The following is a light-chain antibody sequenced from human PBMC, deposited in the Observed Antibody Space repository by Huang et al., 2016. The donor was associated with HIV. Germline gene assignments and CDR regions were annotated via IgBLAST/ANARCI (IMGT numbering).Light chain of an antibody. CDR2: GSS. CDR3: QQYNTSPRT. CDR1: QSVLKN. Sequence: ENLMTQSPSTLSVSPGESATLSCRASQSVLKNFAWYQQKPGPAPTFLIYGSSTRAAGIPSRFSGSGSGTDFTLPISSLQSEDFAVYYCQQYNTSPRTFGQGTKVEV. V-gene: IGKV3-15*01. J-gene: IGKJ1*01.